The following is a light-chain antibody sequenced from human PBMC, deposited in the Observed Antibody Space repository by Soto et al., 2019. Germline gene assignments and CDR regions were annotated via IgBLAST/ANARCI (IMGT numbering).Light chain of an antibody. J-gene: IGLJ2*01. Sequence: QSALTQPASVSGSPGQSITISCTGTSSDVGSYNLVSWYQQHPGKAPKLMIYEGSNRTSVVSNRFSGSKSGNTASLTLSGLQAEDEADYYCCSYAGSSGVFGGGTKLTVL. CDR2: EGS. V-gene: IGLV2-23*01. CDR1: SSDVGSYNL. CDR3: CSYAGSSGV.